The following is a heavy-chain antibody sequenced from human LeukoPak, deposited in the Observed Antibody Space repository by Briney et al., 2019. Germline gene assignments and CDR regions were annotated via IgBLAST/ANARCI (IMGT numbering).Heavy chain of an antibody. D-gene: IGHD4-11*01. CDR1: GFTFSHYG. J-gene: IGHJ4*02. Sequence: GGSLRLSCATSGFTFSHYGMHWVRQAPGKGLEWVAVIWSDGTEKYYGDSVKGRFTISRDNSKKTVYLQMNSLRVEDTAVYAKDAQRGFDFSNSLKSWGQGTLVTVSS. CDR2: IWSDGTEK. V-gene: IGHV3-33*01. CDR3: DAQRGFDFSNSLKS.